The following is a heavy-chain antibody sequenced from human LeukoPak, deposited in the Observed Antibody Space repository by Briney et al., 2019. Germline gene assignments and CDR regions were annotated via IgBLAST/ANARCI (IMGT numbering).Heavy chain of an antibody. CDR3: ARVGIYGDYGRYFDY. V-gene: IGHV1-46*01. D-gene: IGHD4-17*01. Sequence: ASVKVSCKASGYTFTSYYIHWVRQAPGQGLEWMGIINPSGGSTSYAQKFQGRVTMTRDMSTSTVYMELSSLRSEDTAVYYCARVGIYGDYGRYFDYWGQGTLVTVSS. J-gene: IGHJ4*02. CDR2: INPSGGST. CDR1: GYTFTSYY.